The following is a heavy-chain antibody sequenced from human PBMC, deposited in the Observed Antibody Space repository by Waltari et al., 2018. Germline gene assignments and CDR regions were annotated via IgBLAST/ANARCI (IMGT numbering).Heavy chain of an antibody. J-gene: IGHJ4*02. CDR2: INPNCGGT. D-gene: IGHD6-6*01. V-gene: IGHV1-2*06. CDR3: ARGGADSSSSYY. Sequence: QVQLVQSGAEGKKPGASVKVSCKASGYNFTRYGLRWVRKAPGQGLEWMGRINPNCGGTNYAQKFQGRVTMTRDTSISTAYMELSRLRSDDTAVYYCARGGADSSSSYYWGQGTLVTVSS. CDR1: GYNFTRYG.